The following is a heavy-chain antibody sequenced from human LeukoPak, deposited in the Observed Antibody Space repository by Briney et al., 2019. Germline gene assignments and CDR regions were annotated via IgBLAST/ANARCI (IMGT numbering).Heavy chain of an antibody. V-gene: IGHV4-59*12. D-gene: IGHD1-14*01. Sequence: KSSETLSLTCTVSGGSSSSYYWSWIRQPPGKGLEWIGYIFYNGNTYYNPSLKSRVTISIDTSNNQFSLKLSSVTAADTAVYYCARDSGRKNWFDPWGQGTLVTVSS. CDR1: GGSSSSYY. CDR2: IFYNGNT. CDR3: ARDSGRKNWFDP. J-gene: IGHJ5*02.